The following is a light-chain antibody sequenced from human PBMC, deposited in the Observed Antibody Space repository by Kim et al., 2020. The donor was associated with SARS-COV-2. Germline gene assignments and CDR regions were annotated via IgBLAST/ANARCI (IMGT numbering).Light chain of an antibody. Sequence: QSALTQPASVSGSPGQSITISCTGTSSDVGGYNYVSWYQQHPGKAPKLMIYDVSKRPSGVSHRFSGSKSGNTASLTISGLQAEDEADYYCSSYTSSISYVFGTGTKVTVL. CDR1: SSDVGGYNY. V-gene: IGLV2-14*01. J-gene: IGLJ1*01. CDR3: SSYTSSISYV. CDR2: DVS.